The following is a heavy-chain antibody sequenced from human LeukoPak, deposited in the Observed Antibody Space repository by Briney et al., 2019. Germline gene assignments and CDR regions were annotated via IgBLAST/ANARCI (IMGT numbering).Heavy chain of an antibody. V-gene: IGHV1-2*04. CDR2: INPNSGGT. CDR1: GYTFTGYY. CDR3: ARGGIAGGYYYGMDV. J-gene: IGHJ6*02. Sequence: ASVKVSCKASGYTFTGYYMHWVRQAPGQGLEWMGWINPNSGGTNYAQKFQGWVTMTRDTSISTAYMELSRLRSDDTAVCYCARGGIAGGYYYGMDVWGQGTTVTVSS. D-gene: IGHD6-13*01.